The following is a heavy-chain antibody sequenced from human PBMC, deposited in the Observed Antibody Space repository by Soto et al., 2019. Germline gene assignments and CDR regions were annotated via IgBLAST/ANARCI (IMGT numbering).Heavy chain of an antibody. V-gene: IGHV3-30*19. CDR3: VRGYTSGYPSHWFDP. J-gene: IGHJ5*02. CDR1: GFTFSDYG. CDR2: ISYAGSSK. Sequence: PRGPLRLSCTASGFTFSDYGMHLVRPAPGKGLVWVALISYAGSSKQYADSVRGRFTISRDNSENTVYLRMNSLRAEDTAIYYCVRGYTSGYPSHWFDPWGQGTLVTVSS. D-gene: IGHD3-3*01.